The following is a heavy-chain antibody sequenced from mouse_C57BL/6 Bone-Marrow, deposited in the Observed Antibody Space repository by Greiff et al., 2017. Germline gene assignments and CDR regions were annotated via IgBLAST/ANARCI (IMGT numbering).Heavy chain of an antibody. CDR2: IYPSNGVS. CDR1: GYSFTGYY. CDR3: ARSGAAQALFAY. D-gene: IGHD3-2*02. V-gene: IGHV1-31*01. Sequence: EVKVEESGPELVKPGASVKISCKASGYSFTGYYMHWVKQSHGNILDWIGYIYPSNGVSSSNQKFKGKATLTVDKSSSTAYMELRSLTSEDSAVYYCARSGAAQALFAYWGQGTLVTVSA. J-gene: IGHJ3*01.